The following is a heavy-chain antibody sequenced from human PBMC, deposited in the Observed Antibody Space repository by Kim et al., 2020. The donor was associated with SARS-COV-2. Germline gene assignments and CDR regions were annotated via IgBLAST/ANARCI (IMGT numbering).Heavy chain of an antibody. V-gene: IGHV3-33*01. D-gene: IGHD4-17*01. CDR2: IWYDGSNK. CDR1: GFTFSSYG. CDR3: ARDPQPTGTHFDY. J-gene: IGHJ4*02. Sequence: GGSLRLSCAASGFTFSSYGMHWVRQAPGKGLEWVAVIWYDGSNKYYADSVKGRFTISRDNSKNTLYLQMNSLRAEDTAVYYCARDPQPTGTHFDYWGQGTLVTVSS.